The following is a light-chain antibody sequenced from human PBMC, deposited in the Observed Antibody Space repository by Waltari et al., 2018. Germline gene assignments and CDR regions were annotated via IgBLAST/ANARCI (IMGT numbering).Light chain of an antibody. V-gene: IGLV4-69*01. J-gene: IGLJ3*02. Sequence: QLVLTQSPSASASLGASVKLTCTLSSGHSSNVIAWLQQQPEKGPRYLMTVNSDGSLSKGDEIPDRFSGSSSGTEHYLTIASLQSEDEADYYCQTGGHGTWLFGGGTKLTVL. CDR3: QTGGHGTWL. CDR1: SGHSSNV. CDR2: VNSDGSL.